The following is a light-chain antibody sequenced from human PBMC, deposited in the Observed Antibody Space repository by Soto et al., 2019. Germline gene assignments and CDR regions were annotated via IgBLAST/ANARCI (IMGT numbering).Light chain of an antibody. Sequence: EIVMTQSPATLSVSPGERATLSCRASQSVNNNLAWYQQRPGQAPRLLIYDASTRATGISARFSGGGSGTGFTLTISSLQSEDFAVYYCQQYNNWLTFGGGTKVEI. CDR3: QQYNNWLT. CDR2: DAS. V-gene: IGKV3-15*01. CDR1: QSVNNN. J-gene: IGKJ4*01.